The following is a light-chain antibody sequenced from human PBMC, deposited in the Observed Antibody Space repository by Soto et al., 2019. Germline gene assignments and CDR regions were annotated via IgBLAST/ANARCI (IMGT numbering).Light chain of an antibody. V-gene: IGKV3-20*01. Sequence: ETVLTQSPRTLSLSPGERATVSCRAIQRVYSSYLAWYQQKPGQAPRLLIYGASSRATGIPARFSGSGSGTDFTLTISSLEPEDFAVYFCQQYGSSPPITFGPGTKVDIK. J-gene: IGKJ3*01. CDR2: GAS. CDR3: QQYGSSPPIT. CDR1: QRVYSSY.